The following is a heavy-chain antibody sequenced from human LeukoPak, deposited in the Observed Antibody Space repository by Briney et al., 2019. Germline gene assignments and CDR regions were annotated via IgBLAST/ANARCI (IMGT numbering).Heavy chain of an antibody. Sequence: PGGSLRLSCAASGFTFRTNAMSWVRQAPGKGLEWVSAISATNTYYADAVNGRFTISRDDSKNTVYLHMNSLTAEDRAVYYFVKEHVDRGFTRSFEIWGQGTVVTVSS. CDR3: VKEHVDRGFTRSFEI. V-gene: IGHV3-23*01. CDR1: GFTFRTNA. J-gene: IGHJ3*02. D-gene: IGHD3-10*01. CDR2: ISATNT.